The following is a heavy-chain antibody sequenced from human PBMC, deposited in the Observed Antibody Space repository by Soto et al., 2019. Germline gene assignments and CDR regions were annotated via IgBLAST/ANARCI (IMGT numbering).Heavy chain of an antibody. D-gene: IGHD5-12*01. CDR1: GFTFSGSA. V-gene: IGHV3-73*01. J-gene: IGHJ4*02. Sequence: GGSLRLSCAASGFTFSGSAMHWVRQASGKGLEWVCRIRSKANSYATAYAASVKGRFTISRDNSKNTIYLQMNSLRTEDTAVYYCATQRGYNVYDTFDYWGQGTLVTVSS. CDR2: IRSKANSYAT. CDR3: ATQRGYNVYDTFDY.